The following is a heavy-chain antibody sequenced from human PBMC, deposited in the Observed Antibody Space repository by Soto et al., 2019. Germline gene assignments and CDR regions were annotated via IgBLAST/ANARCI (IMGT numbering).Heavy chain of an antibody. CDR3: VQQQMRDLRAFDY. D-gene: IGHD1-1*01. J-gene: IGHJ4*02. CDR2: ISGSGGST. Sequence: EVQLLESGGGLVQPGESLRLSCAVSGFTFSNYAMSWVRQVPGKGLEWVSTISGSGGSTYYADSVKGLFTISRDNSKNTLYLQMNGLRAKETTVYYCVQQQMRDLRAFDYWGQGTLVTVSS. CDR1: GFTFSNYA. V-gene: IGHV3-23*01.